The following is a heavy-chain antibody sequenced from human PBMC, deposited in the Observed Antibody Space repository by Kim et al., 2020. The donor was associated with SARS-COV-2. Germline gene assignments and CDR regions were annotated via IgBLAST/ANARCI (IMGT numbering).Heavy chain of an antibody. J-gene: IGHJ4*02. V-gene: IGHV4-39*01. CDR3: ASQLRFLEWLSPFDY. Sequence: PSLKSRVTISVDTSKNQFSLKLSSVTAADTAVYYCASQLRFLEWLSPFDYWGQGTLVTVSS. D-gene: IGHD3-3*01.